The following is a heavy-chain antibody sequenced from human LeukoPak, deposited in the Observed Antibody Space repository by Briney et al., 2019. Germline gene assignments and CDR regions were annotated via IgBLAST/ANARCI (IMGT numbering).Heavy chain of an antibody. CDR2: INYDGTTT. CDR1: GFSFSSYW. V-gene: IGHV3-74*01. CDR3: ANEGLSIAVAGYFDY. D-gene: IGHD6-19*01. J-gene: IGHJ4*02. Sequence: PGGSLRLSCAASGFSFSSYWMHWVRQAPGKGLVWISRINYDGTTTSYADSVKGRFAISRDNAKNTLYLQMNSLRAEDTAVYYCANEGLSIAVAGYFDYWGQGTLVTVSS.